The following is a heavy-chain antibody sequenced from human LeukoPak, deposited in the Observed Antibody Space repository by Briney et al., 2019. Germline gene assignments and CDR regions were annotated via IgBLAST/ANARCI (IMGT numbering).Heavy chain of an antibody. J-gene: IGHJ2*01. V-gene: IGHV1-46*01. CDR3: ARDSPGSRPPYSSGWRSYWYFDL. Sequence: GASVKVSCKASGYTFSSYYIHWVRQAPGQGLEWMGTINPSDGSTSYAQKFQARVTMTRDTSTSTVYMELSSLRSEDTAVYYCARDSPGSRPPYSSGWRSYWYFDLWGRGTLVTVSS. D-gene: IGHD6-19*01. CDR2: INPSDGST. CDR1: GYTFSSYY.